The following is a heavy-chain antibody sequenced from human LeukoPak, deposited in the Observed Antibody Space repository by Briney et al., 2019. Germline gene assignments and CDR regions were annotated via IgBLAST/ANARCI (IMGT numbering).Heavy chain of an antibody. Sequence: GASVKVSCKTSGYTFTDYYMHWVRQAPGQGLEWMGWINPNSGGTNYAQKFQGRVTMTRDTSISTAYMELSRLRSDDTAVYYCARGGARFPAAAVVRGIFDPWGQGTLVTVSS. CDR3: ARGGARFPAAAVVRGIFDP. J-gene: IGHJ5*02. CDR1: GYTFTDYY. CDR2: INPNSGGT. D-gene: IGHD6-13*01. V-gene: IGHV1-2*02.